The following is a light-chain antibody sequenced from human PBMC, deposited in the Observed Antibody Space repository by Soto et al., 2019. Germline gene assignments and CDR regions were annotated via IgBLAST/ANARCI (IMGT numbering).Light chain of an antibody. Sequence: EIVLTQSPGTLSLSPGERAALSCRASQSVSSTYLAWYQQKPGQAPRLLIYATSTRAAGIPDKFSGSGSGTDFTITFSRLEPEDFPVYYCQQYGNSRHTFGQGTKLEIK. V-gene: IGKV3-20*01. J-gene: IGKJ2*01. CDR3: QQYGNSRHT. CDR1: QSVSSTY. CDR2: ATS.